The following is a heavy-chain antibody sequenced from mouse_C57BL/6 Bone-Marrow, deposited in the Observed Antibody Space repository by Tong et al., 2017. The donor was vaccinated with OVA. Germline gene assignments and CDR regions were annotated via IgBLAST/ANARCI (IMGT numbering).Heavy chain of an antibody. CDR3: ARLVDLQGNY. V-gene: IGHV5-4*01. J-gene: IGHJ2*01. D-gene: IGHD2-1*01. CDR1: GFTFSSYA. CDR2: ISDGGSYT. Sequence: EVQLQESGGGLVQPGESLKLSCAASGFTFSSYAMSWVRQTPEKRLEWVATISDGGSYTYYPDNVKGRFTISRDNAKNNLYLQMSHLKSEDTAMYYCARLVDLQGNYWGQGTTLTVSS.